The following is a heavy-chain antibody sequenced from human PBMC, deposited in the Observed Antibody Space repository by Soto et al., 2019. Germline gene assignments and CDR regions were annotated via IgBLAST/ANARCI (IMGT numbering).Heavy chain of an antibody. CDR3: ARHASIDYYYYGMDV. CDR1: GGSISSSSYY. J-gene: IGHJ6*02. Sequence: PSETLSLTCTVSGGSISSSSYYWGWIRQPPGKGLEWIGSIYYSGSTYYNPSLKSRVTISVDTSKNQFPLKLSSVTAADTAVYYCARHASIDYYYYGMDVWGQGTTVTVSS. D-gene: IGHD3-3*02. CDR2: IYYSGST. V-gene: IGHV4-39*01.